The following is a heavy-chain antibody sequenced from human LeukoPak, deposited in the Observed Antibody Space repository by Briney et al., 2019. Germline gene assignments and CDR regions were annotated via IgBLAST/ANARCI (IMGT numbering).Heavy chain of an antibody. CDR2: INHSGST. CDR3: ASIPGIAAAVWY. CDR1: GGSISSSSYY. J-gene: IGHJ4*02. D-gene: IGHD6-13*01. Sequence: SETLSLTCTVSGGSISSSSYYWGWIRQPPGKGLEWIGEINHSGSTNYNPSLKSRVTISVDTSKNQFSLKLSSVTAADTAVYYCASIPGIAAAVWYWGQGTLVTVSS. V-gene: IGHV4-39*07.